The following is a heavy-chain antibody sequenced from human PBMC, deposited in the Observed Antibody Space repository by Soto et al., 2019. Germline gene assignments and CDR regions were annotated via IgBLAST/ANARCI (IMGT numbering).Heavy chain of an antibody. CDR1: GGSISSSSYY. CDR3: ARDRGGVASNWFDP. J-gene: IGHJ5*02. D-gene: IGHD3-10*01. Sequence: SETLSLTCTVSGGSISSSSYYWGWIRQPPGKGLEWIGSIYYSGSTYYNPSLKSRVTISVDTSKNQFSLKLSSVTAADTAVYYCARDRGGVASNWFDPWGQGTLVTVSS. V-gene: IGHV4-39*02. CDR2: IYYSGST.